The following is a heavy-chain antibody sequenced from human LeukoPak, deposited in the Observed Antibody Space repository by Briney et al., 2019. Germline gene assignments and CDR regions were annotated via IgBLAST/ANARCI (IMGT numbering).Heavy chain of an antibody. D-gene: IGHD3-22*01. CDR1: TFXXXX. J-gene: IGHJ4*02. Sequence: TFXXXXIGWXRXGPGKGLEWMGIIHPGNSESRYTPSFQGHVTFSVDKSITTAYLQWSSLEASDTAMYYYARLDSGGFYFVPYWGQGTLVTVSS. V-gene: IGHV5-51*01. CDR2: IHPGNSES. CDR3: ARLDSGGFYFVPY.